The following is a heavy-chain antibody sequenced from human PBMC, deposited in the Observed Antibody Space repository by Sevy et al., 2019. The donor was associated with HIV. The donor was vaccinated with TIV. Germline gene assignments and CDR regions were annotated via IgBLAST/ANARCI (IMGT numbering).Heavy chain of an antibody. CDR1: GGTFSSYG. CDR2: IIPILGTV. J-gene: IGHJ4*02. V-gene: IGHV1-69*13. D-gene: IGHD6-19*01. CDR3: ARGGGNGWYYFDY. Sequence: ASVKVSCKASGGTFSSYGISWVRQAPGQGLEWMGGIIPILGTVNYAQKFQGRVTITADESTKAAYMELSSLRSEATAGYYCARGGGNGWYYFDYWGQETLVTVSS.